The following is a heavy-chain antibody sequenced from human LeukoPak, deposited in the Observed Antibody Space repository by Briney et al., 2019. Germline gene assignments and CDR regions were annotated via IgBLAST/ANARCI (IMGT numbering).Heavy chain of an antibody. J-gene: IGHJ4*02. CDR1: GGSISTYY. CDR2: IYYSGST. Sequence: SETLSLTCTVSGGSISTYYWSWIRQPPGKGLEWIGYIYYSGSTNYNPSLKSRVTMFVDMSKNQFSLRLSSVTAADTAVYYCARHRAYSSSSPFDYWGQGTLVTVSS. CDR3: ARHRAYSSSSPFDY. D-gene: IGHD6-6*01. V-gene: IGHV4-59*08.